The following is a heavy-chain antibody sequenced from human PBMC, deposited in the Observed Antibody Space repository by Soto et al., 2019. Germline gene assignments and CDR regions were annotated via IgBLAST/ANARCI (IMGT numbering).Heavy chain of an antibody. Sequence: QVQLVQSGAEVKKPGSSVKVSCKASRGTFSSYAISWVRQAPGQGLEWMGGIIPIFGTANYAQKFQGRVTITADESTSTAYMELSSLRSEDTAVYYCARDGVGDGYSNSYYGMDVWGQGTTVTVSS. CDR3: ARDGVGDGYSNSYYGMDV. J-gene: IGHJ6*02. D-gene: IGHD4-4*01. CDR1: RGTFSSYA. V-gene: IGHV1-69*12. CDR2: IIPIFGTA.